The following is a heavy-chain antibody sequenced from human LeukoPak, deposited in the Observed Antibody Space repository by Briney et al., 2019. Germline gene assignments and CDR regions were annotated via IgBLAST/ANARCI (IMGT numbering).Heavy chain of an antibody. Sequence: LPGGPLRLSCAASGFTFSSYGMHWVRQAPGKGLEWVAFIRYDGSNKYYADSVKGRFTISRDNSKNTLYLQMNSLRAEDTAVYYCAKDGSLLWFGGDPNDAFDIWGQGTMVTVSS. CDR1: GFTFSSYG. D-gene: IGHD3-10*01. J-gene: IGHJ3*02. CDR3: AKDGSLLWFGGDPNDAFDI. CDR2: IRYDGSNK. V-gene: IGHV3-30*02.